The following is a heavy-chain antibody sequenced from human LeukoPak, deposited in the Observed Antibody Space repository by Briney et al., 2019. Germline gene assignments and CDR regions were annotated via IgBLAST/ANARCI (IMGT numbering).Heavy chain of an antibody. V-gene: IGHV1-46*01. CDR3: ARDQGTWWFDS. CDR2: INPTGGST. CDR1: GYTFTSYY. J-gene: IGHJ5*01. Sequence: ASVKVSCKASGYTFTSYYMHWVRQAPGQGLEWMGLINPTGGSTSYAQQFQGRISMSRDTSTSTVYMEMSSLTSEDTALYYCARDQGTWWFDSWGQGILVTVSS. D-gene: IGHD3-10*01.